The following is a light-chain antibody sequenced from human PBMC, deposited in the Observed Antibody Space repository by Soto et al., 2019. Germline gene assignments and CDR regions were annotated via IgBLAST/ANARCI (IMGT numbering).Light chain of an antibody. CDR2: EVT. CDR1: SSDVGRYNS. V-gene: IGLV2-8*01. Sequence: QSVLTQPPSASGSPGQSVTVSCTGTSSDVGRYNSVFWFQQHPGKVPKLMIYEVTKRPSGVPDRFSGSKSGNTASLTVSGLQAEDEADYYCTSYAGSNNYVFGSGTKVTVL. CDR3: TSYAGSNNYV. J-gene: IGLJ1*01.